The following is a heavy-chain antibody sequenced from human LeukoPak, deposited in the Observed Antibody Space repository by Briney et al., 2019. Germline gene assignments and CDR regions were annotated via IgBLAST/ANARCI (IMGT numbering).Heavy chain of an antibody. J-gene: IGHJ4*02. CDR1: GGSFSGYY. Sequence: PSETLSLTCAVYGGSFSGYYWSWIRQPPGEGLEWIGEINHSGSTNYNPSLKSRVTISVDTSKNQFSLKLSSVTAADTAVYYCAGIPLGATRGRHFDYWGQGTLVTVSS. CDR3: AGIPLGATRGRHFDY. CDR2: INHSGST. V-gene: IGHV4-34*01. D-gene: IGHD1-26*01.